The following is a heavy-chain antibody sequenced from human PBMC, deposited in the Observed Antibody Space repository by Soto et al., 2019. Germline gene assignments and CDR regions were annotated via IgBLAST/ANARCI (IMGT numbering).Heavy chain of an antibody. CDR2: IYYSGST. CDR3: ASWAVPAAFYYGMDV. Sequence: SETLSLTCTVSGGSISSGDYYWSWIRQPPGKGLEWIGYIYYSGSTYYNPSLKSRVTISVDTSKNQFSLKLSSVTAADTAVYYCASWAVPAAFYYGMDVWGQGTTVTVSS. D-gene: IGHD2-2*01. V-gene: IGHV4-30-4*01. J-gene: IGHJ6*02. CDR1: GGSISSGDYY.